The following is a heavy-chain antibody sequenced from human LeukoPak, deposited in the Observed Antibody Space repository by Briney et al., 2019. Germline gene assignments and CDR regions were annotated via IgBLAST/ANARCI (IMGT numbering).Heavy chain of an antibody. CDR2: ISYDGSNK. J-gene: IGHJ3*02. V-gene: IGHV3-30*18. CDR3: AKEDAFDI. CDR1: GLTFSGYD. Sequence: GGSLRLSCAASGLTFSGYDMHWVRQAPGKGPEWVAVISYDGSNKYYADSVKGRFTISRDNSKNTLYLQMNSLRAEDTAVYYCAKEDAFDIWGQGTMVTVSS.